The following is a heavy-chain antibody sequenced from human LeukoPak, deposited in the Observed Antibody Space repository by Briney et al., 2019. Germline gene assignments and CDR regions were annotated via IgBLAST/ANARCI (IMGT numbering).Heavy chain of an antibody. CDR2: INPSGST. D-gene: IGHD3-10*01. V-gene: IGHV4-34*01. CDR1: GGSFSGYY. J-gene: IGHJ5*02. CDR3: ARGRITMVRGAPLWFDP. Sequence: SETLSLTCAVYGGSFSGYYWNWTRQPAGKGLEWIGEINPSGSTSYNSSLKSRVTISVDTSKNQFSLKLSSVTAADTAVYYCARGRITMVRGAPLWFDPWGQGTLVTVSS.